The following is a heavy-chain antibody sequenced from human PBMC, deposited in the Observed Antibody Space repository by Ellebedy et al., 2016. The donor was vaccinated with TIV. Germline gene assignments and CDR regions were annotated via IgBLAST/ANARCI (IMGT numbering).Heavy chain of an antibody. CDR1: GFSVSSND. J-gene: IGHJ4*02. Sequence: GGSLRLSCAASGFSVSSNDMSWVRQAPGKGLEWVSILYRGGSTYYADSVKGRFTISRDNSKNTLYLQMNSLRAEDTAVYYCANSPPLGFVFTSLDVWGQGTRVTVSS. D-gene: IGHD3/OR15-3a*01. CDR3: ANSPPLGFVFTSLDV. V-gene: IGHV3-53*01. CDR2: LYRGGST.